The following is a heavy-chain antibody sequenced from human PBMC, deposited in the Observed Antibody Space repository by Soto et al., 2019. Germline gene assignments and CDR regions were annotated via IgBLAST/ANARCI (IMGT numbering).Heavy chain of an antibody. Sequence: GASVKVSCKASGYTFTGYAMHWVRQAPGQRLEWMGWINAGNGNTKYSQKFQGRVTITRDTSASTAYMELSSLRSEDTAVYYCARAVAVAADFDYWGQGTRVTVSS. CDR1: GYTFTGYA. D-gene: IGHD6-19*01. J-gene: IGHJ4*02. CDR2: INAGNGNT. CDR3: ARAVAVAADFDY. V-gene: IGHV1-3*01.